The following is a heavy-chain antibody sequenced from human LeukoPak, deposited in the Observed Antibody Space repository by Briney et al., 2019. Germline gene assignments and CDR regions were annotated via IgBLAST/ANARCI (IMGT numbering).Heavy chain of an antibody. D-gene: IGHD3-10*01. J-gene: IGHJ6*02. CDR1: GFTFSSYG. CDR2: IWYDGSNK. V-gene: IGHV3-33*01. Sequence: GSLRLSCAASGFTFSSYGMHWVRQAPGKGLEWVAVIWYDGSNKYYADSVKGRFTISRDNSKNTLYLQMNSLRAEDTAVYYCAGGESITMVRGVNPHYYYYYGMDVWGQGTTVTVSS. CDR3: AGGESITMVRGVNPHYYYYYGMDV.